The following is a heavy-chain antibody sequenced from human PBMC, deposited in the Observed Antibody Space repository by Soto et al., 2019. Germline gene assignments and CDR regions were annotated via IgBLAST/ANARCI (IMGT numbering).Heavy chain of an antibody. J-gene: IGHJ6*02. CDR1: GFTFSSYG. Sequence: QVQLVESGGGVVQPGRSLRLSCAASGFTFSSYGMHWVRQAPGKGLEWVAVIWYDGSNKYYADSVKGRFTICRDNSKNTLYLQMNSLRAEDTAVYYCARDDGYGGNYYYYGMDVWGQGTTVTVSS. CDR3: ARDDGYGGNYYYYGMDV. V-gene: IGHV3-33*01. D-gene: IGHD4-17*01. CDR2: IWYDGSNK.